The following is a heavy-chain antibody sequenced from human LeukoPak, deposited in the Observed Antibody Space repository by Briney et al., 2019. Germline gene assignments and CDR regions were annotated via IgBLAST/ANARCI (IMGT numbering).Heavy chain of an antibody. D-gene: IGHD3-16*02. J-gene: IGHJ4*02. V-gene: IGHV3-30-3*01. CDR2: ISIDGSNK. CDR1: GFTFSTYA. Sequence: PGGSLRLPCAASGFTFSTYAMHWVRQAPGKGLEWVTFISIDGSNKYYADSVKDRFTISRDNSENTLYLRMNSLRVDDTAVYYCATASSSRPRFFDSWGQGTLVTVSS. CDR3: ATASSSRPRFFDS.